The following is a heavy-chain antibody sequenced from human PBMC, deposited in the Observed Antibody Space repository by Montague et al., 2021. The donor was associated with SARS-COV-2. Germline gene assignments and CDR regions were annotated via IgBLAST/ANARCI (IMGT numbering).Heavy chain of an antibody. J-gene: IGHJ4*02. CDR1: GYSISSGYF. CDR2: IYHCGFT. CDR3: ARAYCGGDCNFLYCCFDS. V-gene: IGHV4-38-2*01. Sequence: SETLSLTCSVSGYSISSGYFWGWIRHPPRKGLEWIVAIYHCGFTPYNHSLDSRLTRALDTSYNKFSLRVISATAADTAIYYCARAYCGGDCNFLYCCFDSWGQGAMVTVSS. D-gene: IGHD2-21*01.